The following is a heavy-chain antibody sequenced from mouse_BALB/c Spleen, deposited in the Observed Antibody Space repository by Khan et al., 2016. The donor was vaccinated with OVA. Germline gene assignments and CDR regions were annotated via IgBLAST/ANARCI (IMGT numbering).Heavy chain of an antibody. J-gene: IGHJ3*01. CDR1: GFTFSTYA. CDR2: ISSDGDYT. Sequence: EAQLVESGGGLVKPGGSLKLSCAASGFTFSTYAMSWVRQTPEKRLEWVATISSDGDYTYFPDNVTGRFTISRDNAKNTLCLQMTSLRSEDTAMYYCARSPYGNFAYWGQGTLVTVSA. V-gene: IGHV5-9-3*01. CDR3: ARSPYGNFAY. D-gene: IGHD2-1*01.